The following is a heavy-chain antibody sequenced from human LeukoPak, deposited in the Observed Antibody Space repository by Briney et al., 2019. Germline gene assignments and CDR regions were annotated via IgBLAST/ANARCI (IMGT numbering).Heavy chain of an antibody. Sequence: GGSLRLSCAASGFTFSSYSMNWVRQAPGKGLEWVSSISSSSSYIYYADSVKGRFTISRDNSKNTLYLQMNSLRAEDTAVYYCARVSRDMTSPFDYWGQGTLVTVSS. CDR2: ISSSSSYI. D-gene: IGHD2-15*01. CDR1: GFTFSSYS. J-gene: IGHJ4*02. V-gene: IGHV3-21*01. CDR3: ARVSRDMTSPFDY.